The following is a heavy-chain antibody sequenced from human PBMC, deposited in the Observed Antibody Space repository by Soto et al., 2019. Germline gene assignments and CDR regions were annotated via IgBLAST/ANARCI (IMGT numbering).Heavy chain of an antibody. Sequence: GGSLRLSCAASAFTFSSYWMSWVRQAPGKGLEGVANIKQGGSEKYYVGSVKGRFTISRDNAKNSLYLQMNSLRAEDTAVYYCARDLFEAARRGEYAFDIWGQGTMVTVSS. CDR2: IKQGGSEK. V-gene: IGHV3-7*03. CDR1: AFTFSSYW. CDR3: ARDLFEAARRGEYAFDI. J-gene: IGHJ3*02. D-gene: IGHD3-16*01.